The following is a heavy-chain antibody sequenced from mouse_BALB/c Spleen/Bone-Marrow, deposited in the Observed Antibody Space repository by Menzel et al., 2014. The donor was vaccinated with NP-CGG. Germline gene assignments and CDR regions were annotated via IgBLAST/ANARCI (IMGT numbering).Heavy chain of an antibody. CDR2: IDPANGNT. CDR3: SRYALQYYFDAMDY. V-gene: IGHV14-3*02. Sequence: VQLQQSGAELVKPGASVKLSCTASGFNIKDTYMHWVKQRPEQGLEWIGRIDPANGNTKYDPKFQGKATITADTSSNTAYLQLSSLTSEDTAVYYYSRYALQYYFDAMDYWGQGTSVTVSS. D-gene: IGHD1-1*01. J-gene: IGHJ4*01. CDR1: GFNIKDTY.